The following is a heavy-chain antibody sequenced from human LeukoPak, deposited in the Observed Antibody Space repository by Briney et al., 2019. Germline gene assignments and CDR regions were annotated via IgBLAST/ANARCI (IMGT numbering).Heavy chain of an antibody. CDR1: GFTFSGYA. D-gene: IGHD3-10*01. V-gene: IGHV3-23*01. CDR3: AKDPLVRGLTYDS. J-gene: IGHJ4*02. Sequence: GGSLRLSCAASGFTFSGYAMSWVRQAPGKGLEWVSAISGSGGSTYYADSVKGRFTISRDNSKNTLYLQVNSLRAEDTAVYYCAKDPLVRGLTYDSWGQGTLVTVSS. CDR2: ISGSGGST.